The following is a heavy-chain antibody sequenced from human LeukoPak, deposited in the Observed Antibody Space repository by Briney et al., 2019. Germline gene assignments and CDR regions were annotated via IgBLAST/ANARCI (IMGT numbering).Heavy chain of an antibody. J-gene: IGHJ4*02. Sequence: ASVKVSCKASGYTFTGYYMHWVRQAPGQGLEWMGWISPNSGGTNYAQKFQGRVTMTRDTSISTAYMELSRLRSDDTAVYYCARDSGYSSGWYRPGLDYWGQGTLVTVSS. D-gene: IGHD6-19*01. CDR3: ARDSGYSSGWYRPGLDY. CDR1: GYTFTGYY. CDR2: ISPNSGGT. V-gene: IGHV1-2*02.